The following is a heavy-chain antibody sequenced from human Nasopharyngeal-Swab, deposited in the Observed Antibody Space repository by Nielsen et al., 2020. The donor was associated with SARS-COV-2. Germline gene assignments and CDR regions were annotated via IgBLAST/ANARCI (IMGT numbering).Heavy chain of an antibody. V-gene: IGHV3-30*18. CDR3: AKTPGGGNNYFDY. CDR1: GFTFSTYD. J-gene: IGHJ4*02. CDR2: VSYDGTNR. Sequence: GGSLGLSCAASGFTFSTYDMHWVRQTPGKGLEWVAVVSYDGTNRNYADSVKGRFTISRDNSKDRLYLQMNSLRAEDTAVYYCAKTPGGGNNYFDYWGQGTLVTVSS. D-gene: IGHD5-24*01.